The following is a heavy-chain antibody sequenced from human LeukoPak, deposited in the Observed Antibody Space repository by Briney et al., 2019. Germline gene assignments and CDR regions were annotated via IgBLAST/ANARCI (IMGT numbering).Heavy chain of an antibody. CDR1: GFTFSSYA. Sequence: GGSLRLSCAASGFTFSSYAMHWVRQAPGKGLEWVAVISYDGSNKYYADSVKGRFTISRDNSKNTLYLQMNSLRAEDTAVYYCTRTLRVYQLLGVGPYYFDYWGQGTLVTVSS. CDR2: ISYDGSNK. D-gene: IGHD2-2*01. V-gene: IGHV3-30*04. CDR3: TRTLRVYQLLGVGPYYFDY. J-gene: IGHJ4*02.